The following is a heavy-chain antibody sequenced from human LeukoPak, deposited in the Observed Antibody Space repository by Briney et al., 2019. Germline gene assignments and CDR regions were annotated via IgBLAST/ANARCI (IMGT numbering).Heavy chain of an antibody. V-gene: IGHV1-3*01. CDR1: GFTFSSYA. J-gene: IGHJ4*02. D-gene: IGHD2-15*01. CDR2: INAGNGNT. Sequence: PGRSLRLSCAASGFTFSSYAMHWVRQAPGQGLEWMGWINAGNGNTKYSQKFQGRVTITRDTSASTAYMELSSLRSEDTAVYYCARSYCSGGRCYWYYFDYWGQGTLVTVSS. CDR3: ARSYCSGGRCYWYYFDY.